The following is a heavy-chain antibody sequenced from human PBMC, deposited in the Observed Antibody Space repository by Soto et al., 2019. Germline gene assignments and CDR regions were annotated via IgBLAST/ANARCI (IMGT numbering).Heavy chain of an antibody. V-gene: IGHV4-30-4*01. J-gene: IGHJ6*02. CDR3: ARDLWVEPELYYYGMDV. D-gene: IGHD1-1*01. CDR2: IFYSGTT. CDR1: GDSISSADYY. Sequence: SETLSLTCTVSGDSISSADYYWSWIRQTPGKGLEWIGHIFYSGTTYYNPSLKSRLTISVDTSKNHFSLRLTSVTAADTTVYYCARDLWVEPELYYYGMDVWGQGTTVTVSS.